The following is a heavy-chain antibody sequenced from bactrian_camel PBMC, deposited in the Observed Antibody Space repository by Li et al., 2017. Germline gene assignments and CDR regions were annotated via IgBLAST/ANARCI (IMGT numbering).Heavy chain of an antibody. CDR1: GFTFSGYW. CDR3: MRSQGY. Sequence: QVQLVESGGDLVQPGGSLTLSCTASGFTFSGYWMYWVRQAPGKGLEWVSCINDGGMTYYSDALKGRFTISRDVAKNTMYLQMNSLKPEDTAVYNCMRSQGYWGQGTQVTVS. J-gene: IGHJ6*01. CDR2: INDGGMT. V-gene: IGHV3S1*01.